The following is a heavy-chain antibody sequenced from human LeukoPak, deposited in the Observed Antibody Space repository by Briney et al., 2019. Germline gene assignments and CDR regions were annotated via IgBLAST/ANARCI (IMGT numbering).Heavy chain of an antibody. CDR2: ISGSGGST. V-gene: IGHV3-23*01. J-gene: IGHJ5*02. CDR1: GFTFSSYS. CDR3: AKDSRSCSGGSCYNWFDP. Sequence: GGSLRLSCAASGFTFSSYSMNWVRQAPGKGLEWVSAISGSGGSTYYADSVKGRFTISRDNSKNTLYLQMNSLRAEDTAVYYCAKDSRSCSGGSCYNWFDPWGQGTLVTVSS. D-gene: IGHD2-15*01.